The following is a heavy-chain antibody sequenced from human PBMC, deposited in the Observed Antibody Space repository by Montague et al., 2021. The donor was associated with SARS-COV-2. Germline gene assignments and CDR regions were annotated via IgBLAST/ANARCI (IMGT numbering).Heavy chain of an antibody. CDR1: GGSISSSY. Sequence: SETLSLTCTVSGGSISSSYWSWIRQPPAKGFEWIGYSYYRRSTNYNPSLETRVTISVDPSKNQFSLKLSSVTAADTAVYYCAREDRWNWFDPWGQGTLVIVSS. J-gene: IGHJ5*02. CDR3: AREDRWNWFDP. CDR2: SYYRRST. V-gene: IGHV4-59*01. D-gene: IGHD5-24*01.